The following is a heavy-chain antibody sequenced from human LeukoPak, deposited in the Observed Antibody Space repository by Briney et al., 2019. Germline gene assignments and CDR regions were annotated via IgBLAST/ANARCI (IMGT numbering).Heavy chain of an antibody. CDR3: VRRVAGSGYRDY. D-gene: IGHD3-22*01. CDR1: GVSISSSSYY. CDR2: IYYRGST. J-gene: IGHJ4*02. Sequence: PSETLSLTCTVSGVSISSSSYYWGWVRQPPGKGLEWIGSIYYRGSTYYNPSLKGRVTISVDTSKNQFSLKLTSVTAADTAVYYCVRRVAGSGYRDYWGQGTLVTVSS. V-gene: IGHV4-39*01.